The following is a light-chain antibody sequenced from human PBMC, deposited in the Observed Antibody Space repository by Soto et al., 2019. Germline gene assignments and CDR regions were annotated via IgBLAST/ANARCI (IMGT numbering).Light chain of an antibody. CDR2: DAS. V-gene: IGKV3-11*01. CDR3: QHRSNWPIT. Sequence: EIVLTQFPATLSLSPGERATLSCRASQSVSYYLAWYQQKPGQAPRLLIYDASTRATGIPARFSGSGSGTDFTLTISSLEPEDFAVYYCQHRSNWPITFGGGTKVEIK. CDR1: QSVSYY. J-gene: IGKJ4*01.